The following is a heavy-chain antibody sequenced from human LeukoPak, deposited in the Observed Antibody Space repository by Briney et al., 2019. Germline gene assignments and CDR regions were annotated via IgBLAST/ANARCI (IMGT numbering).Heavy chain of an antibody. D-gene: IGHD1-26*01. CDR3: AALGDSIY. Sequence: GGSLRLSCAASGFAFSSYDMHWVRQVSGKGLEWVSAIGHAGDTYYADCVKGRFTISREDAKNYFFLQMNSLRAGDTAVYFCAALGDSIYWGQGTLVTVSS. V-gene: IGHV3-13*01. J-gene: IGHJ4*02. CDR1: GFAFSSYD. CDR2: IGHAGDT.